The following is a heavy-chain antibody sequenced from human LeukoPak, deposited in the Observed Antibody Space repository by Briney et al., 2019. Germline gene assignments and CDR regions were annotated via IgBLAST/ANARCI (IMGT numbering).Heavy chain of an antibody. Sequence: GGSLRLSCAASGFTFSSYWMSWVRQAPGKGLEWVANIKQDGSEKYYVDSVKGRFTISRDNAKNLLYMQMNSLRAEDTAVYYCARGHLVRGHYYFECWGQGTLVTVSS. V-gene: IGHV3-7*01. J-gene: IGHJ4*02. D-gene: IGHD3-10*01. CDR3: ARGHLVRGHYYFEC. CDR1: GFTFSSYW. CDR2: IKQDGSEK.